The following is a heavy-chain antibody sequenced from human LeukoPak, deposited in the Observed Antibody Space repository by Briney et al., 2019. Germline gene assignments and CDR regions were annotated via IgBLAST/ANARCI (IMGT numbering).Heavy chain of an antibody. CDR2: IIPFLDIV. Sequence: SVKVSCKASGGIFSTSSISWVRQAPGQGLEWMGTIIPFLDIVDYAQKFQTRVTFTADKSTSTVYMDLSSLTSEDTAVYYCARDEGSGSYFFDYWGQGTLVTVSS. CDR1: GGIFSTSS. J-gene: IGHJ4*02. CDR3: ARDEGSGSYFFDY. V-gene: IGHV1-69*04. D-gene: IGHD3-10*01.